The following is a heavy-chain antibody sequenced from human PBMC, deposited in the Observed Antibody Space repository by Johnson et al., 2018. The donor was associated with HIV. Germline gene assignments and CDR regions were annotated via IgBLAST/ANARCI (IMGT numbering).Heavy chain of an antibody. Sequence: VQLVESGGGLVQPGGSLRLSCAASGFTFRSYDMHWVRQATGKGLEWVSAIGSAGDTYYPGSVKGRFTISRENAKNSLYIQMNNLRAWDTAVYYCATGNYYGSGSYYNGHAFDIWGQGTMVTVSS. D-gene: IGHD3-10*01. CDR3: ATGNYYGSGSYYNGHAFDI. CDR2: IGSAGDT. CDR1: GFTFRSYD. V-gene: IGHV3-13*01. J-gene: IGHJ3*02.